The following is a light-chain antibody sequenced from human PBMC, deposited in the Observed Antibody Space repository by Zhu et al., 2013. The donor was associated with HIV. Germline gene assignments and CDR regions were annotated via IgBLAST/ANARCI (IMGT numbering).Light chain of an antibody. CDR1: QDINNY. V-gene: IGKV1-33*01. Sequence: DIQVTQSPSSLSASAGDRVTITCQASQDINNYLNWYQHKPGKAPKLLICDASNLEAGVPPRFSGSGSGTDFTFTIASLQPEDVATYYCQQYHSLPYSFGQGTKLEIK. CDR2: DAS. CDR3: QQYHSLPYS. J-gene: IGKJ2*03.